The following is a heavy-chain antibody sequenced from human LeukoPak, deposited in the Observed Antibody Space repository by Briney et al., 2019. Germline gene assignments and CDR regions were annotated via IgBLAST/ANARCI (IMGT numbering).Heavy chain of an antibody. Sequence: SETLSLTCAVYGGSFSGYYWSWIRQPPGEGLEWIGEINHSGITNYNPSLKSRATISVDTSKNQFSLKLSSVTAADTAVYYCASSLWFGEYLFDYRGQGTLVTVSS. V-gene: IGHV4-34*01. D-gene: IGHD3-10*01. J-gene: IGHJ4*02. CDR2: INHSGIT. CDR3: ASSLWFGEYLFDY. CDR1: GGSFSGYY.